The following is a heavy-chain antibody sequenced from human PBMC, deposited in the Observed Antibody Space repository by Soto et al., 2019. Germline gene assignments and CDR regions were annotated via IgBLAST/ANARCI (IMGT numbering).Heavy chain of an antibody. V-gene: IGHV3-23*01. CDR1: GFTFSRHA. Sequence: EVQLLESGGGLVQPGGSLRLSCTASGFTFSRHAMTWVRQAPGKGLEWVSGLSDSGGSIYYADSVKGRFIISRDNSXNTLYLQMNTLRAEDTAIYYCAKVSSSWYAGFFDLWGQGTLVTVSS. CDR2: LSDSGGSI. CDR3: AKVSSSWYAGFFDL. D-gene: IGHD6-13*01. J-gene: IGHJ4*02.